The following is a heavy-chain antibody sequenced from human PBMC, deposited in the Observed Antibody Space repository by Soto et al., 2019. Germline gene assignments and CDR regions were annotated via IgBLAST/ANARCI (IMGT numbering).Heavy chain of an antibody. Sequence: QAQLVQSGGEVKKPGASVKVSCRASGYTFTSYGYAWVRQAPGQGLYGMGWVSAYIGDTNDAQKFQDGDTLPTDTSTTTAHMELRNLGSDDTAVYYCARSGAYCTSLTCLFDSFWGLGTLVTVS. D-gene: IGHD2-8*01. CDR3: ARSGAYCTSLTCLFDSF. CDR1: GYTFTSYG. J-gene: IGHJ4*02. CDR2: VSAYIGDT. V-gene: IGHV1-18*01.